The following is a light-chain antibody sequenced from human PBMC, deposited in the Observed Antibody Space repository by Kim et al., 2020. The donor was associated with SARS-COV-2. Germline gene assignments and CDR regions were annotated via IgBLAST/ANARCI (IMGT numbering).Light chain of an antibody. V-gene: IGLV1-40*01. CDR3: QSYDSSLSEWV. J-gene: IGLJ3*02. Sequence: QAVVTQPPSVSGAPGLRVTISCTGSSSDIGTGYDVQWYQHLPGTAPKLLIYADTNRPSGVPDRFSGSKSGTSASLAITGLQAEDEADYYCQSYDSSLSEWVFGGGTQLTVL. CDR1: SSDIGTGYD. CDR2: ADT.